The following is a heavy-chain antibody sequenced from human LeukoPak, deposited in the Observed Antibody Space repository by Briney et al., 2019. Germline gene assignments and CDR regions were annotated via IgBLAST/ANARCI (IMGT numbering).Heavy chain of an antibody. CDR2: ITNSGVTT. CDR1: GFTFSSFA. D-gene: IGHD2-2*01. CDR3: AKARLYCSSGTCSDHPATLTGMDV. V-gene: IGHV3-23*01. J-gene: IGHJ6*02. Sequence: GGSLRLSCAASGFTFSSFAMNWVRQAPGRGLEWVSLITNSGVTTHYADSVKGRFTISRDNSRSTLYLQLNILRADDTALYYCAKARLYCSSGTCSDHPATLTGMDVWGQGTTVTVSS.